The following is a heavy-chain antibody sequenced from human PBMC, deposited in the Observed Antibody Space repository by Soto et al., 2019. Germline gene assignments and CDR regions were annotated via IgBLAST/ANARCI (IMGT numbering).Heavy chain of an antibody. D-gene: IGHD1-26*01. CDR2: IYYTGST. J-gene: IGHJ4*02. V-gene: IGHV4-30-4*01. CDR3: ARGSGNYYSGRYFDS. CDR1: GGSLSSGNFY. Sequence: TLSLTCTVSGGSLSSGNFYWSWIRQPPGKGPELIGYIYYTGSTYYNPSLKGRVSISLDTSKNQFSLKLTSVTAADTAVYFCARGSGNYYSGRYFDSWGQGTLVTVSS.